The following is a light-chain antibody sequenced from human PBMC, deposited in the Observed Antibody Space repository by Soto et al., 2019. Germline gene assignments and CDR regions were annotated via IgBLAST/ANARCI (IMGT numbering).Light chain of an antibody. Sequence: QAALTQPASVSGSPGQSITISCTGSSSDVGVYDYVSWYQQHPGKAPKLLIYDVSNRPAGISNRFSGSKSGNTASLTISGLQAEDEADYYCRSYTTSTTRVFGGGTKVTVL. CDR2: DVS. V-gene: IGLV2-14*03. J-gene: IGLJ2*01. CDR3: RSYTTSTTRV. CDR1: SSDVGVYDY.